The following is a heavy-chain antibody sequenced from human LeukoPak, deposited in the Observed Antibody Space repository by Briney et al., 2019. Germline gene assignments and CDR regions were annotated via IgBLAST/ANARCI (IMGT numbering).Heavy chain of an antibody. CDR1: GFTFSSYA. CDR2: ITASGTAM. V-gene: IGHV3-48*02. J-gene: IGHJ4*02. Sequence: GRSLRLSCAASGFTFSSYAMHWVRQAPGKGLEWVSHITASGTAMFYADSVKGRFTISRDNAKNSLYLQMNSLRDEDTAVYYCASSGSYRFDYWGQGTLVTVSS. D-gene: IGHD1-26*01. CDR3: ASSGSYRFDY.